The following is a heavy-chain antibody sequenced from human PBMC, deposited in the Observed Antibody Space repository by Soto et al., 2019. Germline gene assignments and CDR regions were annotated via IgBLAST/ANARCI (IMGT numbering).Heavy chain of an antibody. CDR1: GDAFTSNG. CDR3: ARASGSYFLNY. V-gene: IGHV1-18*01. CDR2: ISAYNGNT. J-gene: IGHJ4*02. D-gene: IGHD1-26*01. Sequence: ASVKVSCKASGDAFTSNGSTWMRQAPGQGLEWMEWISAYNGNTNYAQKLQVRGTMTTDTSTSTAYMELRSLRSDDTAVYYCARASGSYFLNYWGQGNLVTVSS.